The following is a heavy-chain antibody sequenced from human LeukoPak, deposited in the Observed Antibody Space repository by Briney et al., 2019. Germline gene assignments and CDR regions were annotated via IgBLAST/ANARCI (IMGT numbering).Heavy chain of an antibody. J-gene: IGHJ4*02. Sequence: GGSLRLSCAASGFKFNIYTMSWVRQAQGKGLEWISAVGSGGTRYYADSVKGRFIISRDNSKNTLYLQLTSLRAEDTAVYYCAQGFSSGWYPYWGQGSLVSVSS. D-gene: IGHD6-19*01. CDR3: AQGFSSGWYPY. CDR1: GFKFNIYT. V-gene: IGHV3-23*01. CDR2: VGSGGTR.